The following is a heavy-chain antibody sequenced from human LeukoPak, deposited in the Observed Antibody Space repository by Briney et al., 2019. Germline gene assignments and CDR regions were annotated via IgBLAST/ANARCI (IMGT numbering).Heavy chain of an antibody. J-gene: IGHJ3*02. CDR2: ISSSSSTI. V-gene: IGHV3-48*02. D-gene: IGHD5/OR15-5a*01. CDR3: ASTRVSGFDI. CDR1: GFTFSSYS. Sequence: PGGSLRLSCAASGFTFSSYSMNWVRQAPGKGLEWVSYISSSSSTIYYADSVKGRFTISRDSAKNSLYLQMNSLRDEDTAVYYCASTRVSGFDIWGQGTMVTVSS.